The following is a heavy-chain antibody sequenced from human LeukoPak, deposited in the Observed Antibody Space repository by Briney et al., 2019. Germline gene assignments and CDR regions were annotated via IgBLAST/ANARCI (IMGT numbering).Heavy chain of an antibody. V-gene: IGHV3-7*01. CDR3: ARGRRVPAAMGNWFDP. CDR1: GFTFSSYW. D-gene: IGHD2-2*01. J-gene: IGHJ5*02. CDR2: INQDASEK. Sequence: GGSLRLSCTASGFTFSSYWMSWVRQAPGEGLEWVANINQDASEKYYVDSVEGRFTISRDNAKNSLYLQMNSLRAEDTAVYYCARGRRVPAAMGNWFDPWGQGTLVTVSS.